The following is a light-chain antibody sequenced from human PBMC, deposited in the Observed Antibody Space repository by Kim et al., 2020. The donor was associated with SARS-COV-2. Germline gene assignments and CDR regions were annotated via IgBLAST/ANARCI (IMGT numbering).Light chain of an antibody. J-gene: IGLJ2*01. CDR3: CSYAGSSTFVV. Sequence: SMTGTCTRTVSDVGNYNLITWYRQRPGKAPKLIIFEVSQRPSGVSDRFSSSKSGDTASLTISGPQAEDEGDYYCCSYAGSSTFVVFGGGTQLTVL. CDR2: EVS. V-gene: IGLV2-23*02. CDR1: VSDVGNYNL.